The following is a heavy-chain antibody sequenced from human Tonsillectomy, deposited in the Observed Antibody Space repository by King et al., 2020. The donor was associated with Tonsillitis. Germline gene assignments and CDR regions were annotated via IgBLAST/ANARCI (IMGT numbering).Heavy chain of an antibody. CDR1: GFTFSSYG. J-gene: IGHJ6*02. V-gene: IGHV3-30*18. CDR3: AKMWGRGGSYREYYGMDV. CDR2: ISYDGSNK. Sequence: VQLVESGGGVVQPGRSLRLSCAASGFTFSSYGMHWVRQAPGKGLEWVAVISYDGSNKYYADSVKGRFTISRDNSKNTLYLQMNSLRAEDTAVYYCAKMWGRGGSYREYYGMDVWGQGTTVTVSS. D-gene: IGHD1-26*01.